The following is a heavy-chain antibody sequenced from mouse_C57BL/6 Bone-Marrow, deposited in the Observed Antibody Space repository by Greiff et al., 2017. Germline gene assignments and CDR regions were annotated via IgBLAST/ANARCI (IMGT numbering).Heavy chain of an antibody. D-gene: IGHD1-1*01. CDR2: ISYDGSN. Sequence: ESGPGLVKPSQSLSLTCSVTGYSITSGYYWNWIRQFPGNKLEWMGYISYDGSNNYNPSLKNRISITRDTSKNQFFLKLNSVTTEDTATYYCAKVRGSSYYFDYWGQGTTLTVSS. CDR3: AKVRGSSYYFDY. J-gene: IGHJ2*01. CDR1: GYSITSGYY. V-gene: IGHV3-6*01.